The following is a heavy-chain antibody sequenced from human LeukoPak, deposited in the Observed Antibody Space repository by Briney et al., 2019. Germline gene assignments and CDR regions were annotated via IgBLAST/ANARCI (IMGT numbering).Heavy chain of an antibody. CDR2: INPKSGDT. Sequence: SXKVSCXASGYSFTDYFVHWVRQAPGQGLEWMGWINPKSGDTKYVQKFQGRVTMTRDTSIKTAYMELSRLRYDDTAVYYCAKDERYCSGNTCSTGNWFDPWGPGTLVTVSS. CDR1: GYSFTDYF. CDR3: AKDERYCSGNTCSTGNWFDP. J-gene: IGHJ5*02. D-gene: IGHD2-15*01. V-gene: IGHV1-2*02.